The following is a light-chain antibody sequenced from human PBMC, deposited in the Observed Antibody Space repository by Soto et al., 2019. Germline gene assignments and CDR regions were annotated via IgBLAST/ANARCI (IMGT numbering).Light chain of an antibody. Sequence: QSVLTQPPSASGTPGQRVTMSCSGSSSNIVSYSVSWYLHLPGTAPKLLIYSDNQRPSGVPDRFSGSKSGTSASLAISGRQSEDEADYYCASWDDSLNGAVFGGGTKLTVL. CDR1: SSNIVSYS. CDR2: SDN. CDR3: ASWDDSLNGAV. J-gene: IGLJ3*02. V-gene: IGLV1-44*01.